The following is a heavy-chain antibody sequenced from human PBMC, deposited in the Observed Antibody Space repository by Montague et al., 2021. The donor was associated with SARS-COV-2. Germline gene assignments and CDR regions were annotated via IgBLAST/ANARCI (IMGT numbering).Heavy chain of an antibody. J-gene: IGHJ3*01. Sequence: TLSLTCTVSGVSISSGDYSWNWLRQSPGKGLEWIGFIYESESTLYNPSLKSRITISVDRSKNQFSLRLNSVTAADTAVYYCARKIIANAFDVWGHGTTVTVSS. CDR1: GVSISSGDYS. CDR2: IYESEST. V-gene: IGHV4-30-2*06. D-gene: IGHD2/OR15-2a*01. CDR3: ARKIIANAFDV.